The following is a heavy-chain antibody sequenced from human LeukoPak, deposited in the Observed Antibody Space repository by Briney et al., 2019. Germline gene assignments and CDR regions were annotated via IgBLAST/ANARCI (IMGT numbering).Heavy chain of an antibody. CDR1: GYTFTSYG. CDR2: IIPILGIA. V-gene: IGHV1-69*04. CDR3: ARTPLGGIAVAGTRHYFDY. J-gene: IGHJ4*02. D-gene: IGHD6-19*01. Sequence: GASVKVSCKASGYTFTSYGISWVRQAPGQGLEWMGRIIPILGIADYAQKFQGRVTITADKSTSTAYMELSSLRSEDTAVYYCARTPLGGIAVAGTRHYFDYWGQGTLVTVSS.